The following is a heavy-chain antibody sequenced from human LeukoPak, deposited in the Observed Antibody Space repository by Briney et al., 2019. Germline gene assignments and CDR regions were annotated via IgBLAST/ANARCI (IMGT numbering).Heavy chain of an antibody. V-gene: IGHV1-69*04. J-gene: IGHJ6*02. CDR2: IIPILGIA. CDR3: ARCNVTWSIAAYRDDYGDYSEYYYYYYGMDV. Sequence: SVKVSCKASGGTFSSYAISWVRQAPGQGLEWMGRIIPILGIANYAQKFQGRVTITADKSTSTAYTELSSLRSEDTAVYYCARCNVTWSIAAYRDDYGDYSEYYYYYYGMDVWGQGTTVTVSS. D-gene: IGHD4-17*01. CDR1: GGTFSSYA.